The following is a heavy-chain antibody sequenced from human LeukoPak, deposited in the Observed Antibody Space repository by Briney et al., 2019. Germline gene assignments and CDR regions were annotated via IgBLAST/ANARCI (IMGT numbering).Heavy chain of an antibody. V-gene: IGHV4-30-4*01. CDR3: ARRAGHVGEVDY. J-gene: IGHJ4*02. D-gene: IGHD1-26*01. CDR1: GGSISSGDYY. Sequence: SQTLSLTCTVSGGSISSGDYYWSWIRQPPGKGLEWIGEINHSGSTNYNPSLKSRVTISVDTSKNQFSLKLSSVTAADTAVYYCARRAGHVGEVDYWGQGTLVTVSS. CDR2: INHSGST.